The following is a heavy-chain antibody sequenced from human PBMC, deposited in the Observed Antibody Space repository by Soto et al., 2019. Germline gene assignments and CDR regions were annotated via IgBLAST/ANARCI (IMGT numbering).Heavy chain of an antibody. D-gene: IGHD3-22*01. J-gene: IGHJ4*02. CDR3: ASETDSYYYDSSGFFDY. CDR1: GGSISSGDYY. CDR2: IYYSGST. V-gene: IGHV4-30-4*01. Sequence: SETLSLTCTVSGGSISSGDYYWSWIRQPPGKGLEWIGYIYYSGSTYYNPSLKSRVTISVDTSKNQFSLKLSSVTAADTAVYYCASETDSYYYDSSGFFDYWGQGTLVTVSS.